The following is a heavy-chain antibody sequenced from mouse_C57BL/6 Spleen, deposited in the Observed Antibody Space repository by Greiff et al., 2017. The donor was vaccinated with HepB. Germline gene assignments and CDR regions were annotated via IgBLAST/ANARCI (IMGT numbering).Heavy chain of an antibody. CDR1: GFNIKDYY. CDR3: TTPSDYDVHWSFDV. V-gene: IGHV14-1*01. J-gene: IGHJ1*03. CDR2: IDPEDGDT. D-gene: IGHD2-4*01. Sequence: EVQLQQSGAELVRPGASVKLSCTASGFNIKDYYMHWVKQRPEQGLEWIGRIDPEDGDTEYAPKFQGKATMTADTSSNPAYLQLSSLTSEDTAVYYCTTPSDYDVHWSFDVWGTGTTVTVSS.